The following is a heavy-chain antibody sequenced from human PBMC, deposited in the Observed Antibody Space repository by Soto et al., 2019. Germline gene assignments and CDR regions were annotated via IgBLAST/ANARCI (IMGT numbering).Heavy chain of an antibody. CDR3: ARRFLYTGYETGLDY. CDR2: IYYSGST. Sequence: PSETLSLTCSVSGGSISSTDHYWGWVRQPPGKGLQWIGSIYYSGSTYYNPSLKSRVTISVDSSKNQFSLKLNSVTAADTAVYYCARRFLYTGYETGLDYWGQGTLVTVSS. D-gene: IGHD5-12*01. CDR1: GGSISSTDHY. V-gene: IGHV4-39*01. J-gene: IGHJ4*02.